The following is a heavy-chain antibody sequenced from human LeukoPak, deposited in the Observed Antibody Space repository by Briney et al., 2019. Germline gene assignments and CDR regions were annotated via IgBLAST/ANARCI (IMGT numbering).Heavy chain of an antibody. J-gene: IGHJ5*02. Sequence: SETLSLTCTVSGGSFSSYYWSWIRQPPGKGLEWIGYIYYSGSTNYNPSLKSRVTISLDTSKNQFSLKLSSVTAADTAVYYCVRGGRPGGGYDSPWGQGTLVTVSS. V-gene: IGHV4-59*01. D-gene: IGHD5-12*01. CDR2: IYYSGST. CDR1: GGSFSSYY. CDR3: VRGGRPGGGYDSP.